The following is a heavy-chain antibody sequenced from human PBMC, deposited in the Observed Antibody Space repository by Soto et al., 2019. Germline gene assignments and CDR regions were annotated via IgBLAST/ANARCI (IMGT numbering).Heavy chain of an antibody. CDR1: GFTFSSYA. CDR2: ISGSGGST. D-gene: IGHD5-18*01. Sequence: EVQLLESGGGLVQPGGSLRLSCAASGFTFSSYAMSWVRQAPGTGLEWVSAISGSGGSTYYEDSVKGRLTISRDNSKNTLYVQMNSLRAEDTAVYYCARTLYSYGTGYWGQGTLVTVSS. CDR3: ARTLYSYGTGY. V-gene: IGHV3-23*01. J-gene: IGHJ4*02.